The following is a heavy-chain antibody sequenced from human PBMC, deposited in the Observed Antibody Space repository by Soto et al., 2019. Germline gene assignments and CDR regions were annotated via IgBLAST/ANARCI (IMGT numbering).Heavy chain of an antibody. CDR2: ISGSGGST. CDR3: AKGRQYSSSWYDGFDY. CDR1: GFTFSSYA. D-gene: IGHD6-13*01. V-gene: IGHV3-23*01. Sequence: GGSLRLSCAASGFTFSSYAMSWVRQAPGKGLEWVSAISGSGGSTYYADSVKGRFTISRDNSKNTLYLQMNSLRAEDTVVYYCAKGRQYSSSWYDGFDYWGQGTLVTVSS. J-gene: IGHJ4*02.